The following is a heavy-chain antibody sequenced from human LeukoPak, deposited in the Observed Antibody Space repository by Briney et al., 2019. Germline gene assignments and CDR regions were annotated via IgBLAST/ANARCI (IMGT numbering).Heavy chain of an antibody. V-gene: IGHV1-2*02. D-gene: IGHD6-13*01. CDR2: INPNSGGT. CDR1: GYTFTSYD. Sequence: ASVKVSCKASGYTFTSYDINWVRQATGQGLEWMGWINPNSGGTNYAQKFQGRVTMTRDTSISTAYVELSGLRSDDTAVYYCAREHSSSWDQFDYWGQGTLVTVSS. CDR3: AREHSSSWDQFDY. J-gene: IGHJ4*02.